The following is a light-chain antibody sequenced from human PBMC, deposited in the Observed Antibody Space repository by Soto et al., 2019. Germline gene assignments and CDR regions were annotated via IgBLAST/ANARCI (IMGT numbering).Light chain of an antibody. V-gene: IGKV1-39*01. Sequence: DIQMTQSPSSLSASVGDRVTITCRASQGISTYLVWYQQRQGRAPKLLIYAASSLLSGVPSRFSGIGSGTDFTLTISSLQPEDFATYYCQQSYRTPYTFGQGTKLETK. J-gene: IGKJ2*01. CDR2: AAS. CDR3: QQSYRTPYT. CDR1: QGISTY.